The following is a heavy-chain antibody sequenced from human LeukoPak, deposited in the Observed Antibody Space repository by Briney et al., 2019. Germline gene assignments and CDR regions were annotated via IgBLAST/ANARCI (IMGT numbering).Heavy chain of an antibody. J-gene: IGHJ4*02. CDR1: GGSISSSSYY. CDR2: IYYSGST. V-gene: IGHV4-39*07. CDR3: AREGGRAMTTVTTKSRPLDY. Sequence: SETLSLTCTVSGGSISSSSYYWGWIRQPPGKGLEWIGSIYYSGSTYYNPSLKSRVTISVDTSKNQFSLKLSSVTAADTAVYYCAREGGRAMTTVTTKSRPLDYWGQGTLVTVSS. D-gene: IGHD4-17*01.